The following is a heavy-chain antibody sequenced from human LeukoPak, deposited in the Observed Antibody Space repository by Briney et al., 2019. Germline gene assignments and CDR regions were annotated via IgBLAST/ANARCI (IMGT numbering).Heavy chain of an antibody. CDR1: GLTFSSYA. J-gene: IGHJ5*02. D-gene: IGHD2-8*02. CDR2: IHSGGTR. V-gene: IGHV3-23*03. Sequence: GGSLRLSCAASGLTFSSYAMSWVRQAPGKGLEWVSLIHSGGTRYTDSVRGRFTISRDNSKNTLYLQMNSLRAEDTAVYYCATYSTGQNWFDPWGQGTLVTVSS. CDR3: ATYSTGQNWFDP.